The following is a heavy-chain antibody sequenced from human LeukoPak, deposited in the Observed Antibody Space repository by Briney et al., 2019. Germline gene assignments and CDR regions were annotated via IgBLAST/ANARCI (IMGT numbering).Heavy chain of an antibody. CDR2: IYSGGNT. CDR3: ARARGNSEFDC. V-gene: IGHV3-53*01. CDR1: GFAVSSNY. Sequence: GGSLRLSCAASGFAVSSNYMSWVRQAPGKGLECVSVIYSGGNTFYADSVQGGFTISRGDSKNTLYLQMNSLRAEDTAVYFCARARGNSEFDCWGQGTLVTVSS. J-gene: IGHJ4*02. D-gene: IGHD4-23*01.